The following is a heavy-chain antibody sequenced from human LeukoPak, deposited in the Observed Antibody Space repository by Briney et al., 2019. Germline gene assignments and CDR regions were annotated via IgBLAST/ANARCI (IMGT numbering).Heavy chain of an antibody. D-gene: IGHD3-10*01. CDR1: GFTVSNNY. Sequence: GGSLRLSCAASGFTVSNNYMTWVRQAPGKGLEWVSVMYRVGNTYYADFVKGRFTISRDNSKNTLSLEMNSLRAEDTAVYFCARDRGGVASNSERFDFWGQGTLVTVSS. CDR3: ARDRGGVASNSERFDF. V-gene: IGHV3-66*01. J-gene: IGHJ4*02. CDR2: MYRVGNT.